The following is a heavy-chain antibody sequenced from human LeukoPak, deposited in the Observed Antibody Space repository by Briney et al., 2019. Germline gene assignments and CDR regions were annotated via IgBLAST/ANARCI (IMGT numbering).Heavy chain of an antibody. CDR3: AREGHYDSSGYYYFDY. J-gene: IGHJ4*02. CDR1: GFTFSSYA. D-gene: IGHD3-22*01. CDR2: ISGSGGNT. Sequence: GGSLRLSCAASGFTFSSYAMSWVRQTPGKGLEWVSGISGSGGNTYHADSVKGRFTISRDNSKNTLYLQMNSLRAEDTAVYYCAREGHYDSSGYYYFDYWGQGTLVTVSS. V-gene: IGHV3-23*01.